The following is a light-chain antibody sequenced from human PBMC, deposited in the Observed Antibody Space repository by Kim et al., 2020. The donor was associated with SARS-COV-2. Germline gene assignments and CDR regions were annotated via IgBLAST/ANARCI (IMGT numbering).Light chain of an antibody. Sequence: QSALTQPASVSGYPGQSITISCTGTSSDIVNYNYVSWYQQHPGKAPKLMIYDVGDRPSGVSSRFSGSKSGNTASLTISGLQPEDEADYYCTSYTSSSTRVVFGGGTQLTVL. J-gene: IGLJ2*01. CDR1: SSDIVNYNY. CDR3: TSYTSSSTRVV. CDR2: DVG. V-gene: IGLV2-14*03.